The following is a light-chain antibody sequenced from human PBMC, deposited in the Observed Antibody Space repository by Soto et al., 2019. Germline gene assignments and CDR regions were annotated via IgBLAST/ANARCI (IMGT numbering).Light chain of an antibody. CDR2: EAS. CDR3: TSFAPGRIYV. CDR1: STDFVTYNR. J-gene: IGLJ1*01. V-gene: IGLV2-18*02. Sequence: QSVLTQPPSVSGSPGQSVTISCTGTSTDFVTYNRVSWYQQPPGTAPKLIVYEASNRPSGVPDRFSGSKSGNTASLTISGLQAEDEGDYYCTSFAPGRIYVFGRGTKVTVL.